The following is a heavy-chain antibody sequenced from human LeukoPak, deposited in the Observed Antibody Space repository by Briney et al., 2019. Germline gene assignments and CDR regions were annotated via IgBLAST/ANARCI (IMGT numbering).Heavy chain of an antibody. Sequence: SETLSLTCSVSGGSISSYYWSWIRQPPGKGLEWIGYIYHSGSTNYSPSLKSRVTISVDTSKSQFSLKLSSVTAADTAVYYCARLDSSGYYYATFDYWGQGTLVTVSS. J-gene: IGHJ4*02. D-gene: IGHD3-22*01. CDR1: GGSISSYY. V-gene: IGHV4-59*12. CDR2: IYHSGST. CDR3: ARLDSSGYYYATFDY.